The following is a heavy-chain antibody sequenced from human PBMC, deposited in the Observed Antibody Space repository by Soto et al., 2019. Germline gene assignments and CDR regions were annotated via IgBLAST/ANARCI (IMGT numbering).Heavy chain of an antibody. CDR3: ARGSGYDGFDY. J-gene: IGHJ4*02. D-gene: IGHD5-12*01. CDR1: GFTVSSHY. CDR2: IYSGGST. Sequence: EVQLVESGGGLIQPGGSLRLSCATSGFTVSSHYMTWVRQAPGKGLEWASVIYSGGSTYYADSVKGRFTISRDNSENTLYLQMNSLRAEDTAVYYCARGSGYDGFDYWGQGTLVTVSS. V-gene: IGHV3-53*01.